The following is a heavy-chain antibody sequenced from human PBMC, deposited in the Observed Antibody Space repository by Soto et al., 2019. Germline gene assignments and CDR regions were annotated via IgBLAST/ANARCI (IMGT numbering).Heavy chain of an antibody. Sequence: EVQLVESGGGLVQPGRSLRLSCAASGFTFDDYAMHWVRQAPGKGLEWVSGISWNSGSIGYADSVKGRFTITRDNAKNSLYLQMNSLRAEDTALYYCAKDRYGGYQGDFDYWGQGTLVTVSS. J-gene: IGHJ4*02. D-gene: IGHD5-12*01. CDR3: AKDRYGGYQGDFDY. CDR1: GFTFDDYA. V-gene: IGHV3-9*01. CDR2: ISWNSGSI.